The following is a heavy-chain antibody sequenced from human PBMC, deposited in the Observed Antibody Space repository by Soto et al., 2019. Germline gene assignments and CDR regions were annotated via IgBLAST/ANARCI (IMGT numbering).Heavy chain of an antibody. V-gene: IGHV1-18*01. Sequence: QVHLVQSGAEVKKPGASVKVSCKASGYTFTSYGITWVRQASGQGLEWMGWISAPNGNTDYAQKLQGRVIVTRHTSTRTAYMELRSLISDDTAVYYCARARYGDYWGQGALVTVSS. CDR3: ARARYGDY. CDR2: ISAPNGNT. D-gene: IGHD1-1*01. J-gene: IGHJ4*02. CDR1: GYTFTSYG.